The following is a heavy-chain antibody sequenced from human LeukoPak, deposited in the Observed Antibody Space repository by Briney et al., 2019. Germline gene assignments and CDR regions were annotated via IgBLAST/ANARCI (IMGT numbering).Heavy chain of an antibody. CDR3: ARDPVDTAMETDY. Sequence: KAGGSLRLSCAASGFTFSSYSMSWVRQAPGKGLEWVSSISSSSSYIYYADSVKGRFTISRDNAKNSLYLQMNSLRAEDTAVYYCARDPVDTAMETDYWGQGTLVTVSS. V-gene: IGHV3-21*01. J-gene: IGHJ4*02. CDR2: ISSSSSYI. CDR1: GFTFSSYS. D-gene: IGHD5-18*01.